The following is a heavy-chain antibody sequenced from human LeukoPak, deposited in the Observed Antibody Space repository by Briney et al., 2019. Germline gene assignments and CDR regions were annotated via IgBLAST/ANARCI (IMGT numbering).Heavy chain of an antibody. CDR3: ATAYYDSSGYYSWFDP. J-gene: IGHJ5*02. D-gene: IGHD3-22*01. CDR2: FDPEDGET. Sequence: ASVKVSCKASGGTFSSYAISWVRQAPGKGLEWMGGFDPEDGETIYAQKFQGRVTMTEDTSTDTAYMELSSLRSEDTAVYYCATAYYDSSGYYSWFDPWGQGTLVTVSS. CDR1: GGTFSSYA. V-gene: IGHV1-24*01.